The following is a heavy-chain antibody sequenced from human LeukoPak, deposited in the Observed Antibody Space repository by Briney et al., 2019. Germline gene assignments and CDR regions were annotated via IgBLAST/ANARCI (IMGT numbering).Heavy chain of an antibody. CDR3: ARVYSYDSSAYSGY. V-gene: IGHV3-21*01. CDR1: GFTFSSYS. CDR2: ISSSSSYI. Sequence: GGSLRLSCAASGFTFSSYSMYWVRQAPGKGLEWVSSISSSSSYIYYADSVKGRFTISRDNAKNSLYLQMSSLRAEDTAVYYCARVYSYDSSAYSGYWGQGTLVTVSS. J-gene: IGHJ4*02. D-gene: IGHD3-22*01.